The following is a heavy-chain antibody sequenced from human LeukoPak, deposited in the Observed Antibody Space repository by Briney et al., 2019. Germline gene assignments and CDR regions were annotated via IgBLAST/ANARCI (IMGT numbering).Heavy chain of an antibody. CDR2: IVVGSGNT. Sequence: SAKVSCKASGFTFTSSAVQWVRQARGQRLEWIGWIVVGSGNTNYAQKFQERVTITRDMSTSTAYMELSSLRSEDTAVYYCAADPWGRWLQYNFDYWGQGTLVTVSS. V-gene: IGHV1-58*01. J-gene: IGHJ4*02. D-gene: IGHD5-24*01. CDR3: AADPWGRWLQYNFDY. CDR1: GFTFTSSA.